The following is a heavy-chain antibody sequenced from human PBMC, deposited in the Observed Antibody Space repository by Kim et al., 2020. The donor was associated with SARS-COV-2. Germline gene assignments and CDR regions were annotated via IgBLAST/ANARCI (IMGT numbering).Heavy chain of an antibody. J-gene: IGHJ4*02. CDR3: ARDVTADYFDY. CDR2: IWYDEDKK. V-gene: IGHV3-33*01. D-gene: IGHD2-21*02. Sequence: GGSLRLSCAASGFTFNAYSMHWVRQPPGKGLEWVAVIWYDEDKKYYAESVKGRYIVSRDNSNNTLYLQVNSLKAEDTAVYYCARDVTADYFDYWGEGTLV. CDR1: GFTFNAYS.